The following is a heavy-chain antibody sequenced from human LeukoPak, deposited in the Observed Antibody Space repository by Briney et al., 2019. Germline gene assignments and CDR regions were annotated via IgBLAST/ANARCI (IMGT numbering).Heavy chain of an antibody. CDR3: ARDTTLVTLYYFDS. Sequence: GALRLSCAASGFNLRTYGMHWVRQAPGKGLEWVALSWYDGSTKYYADSVKGRFSISRDNSKNTVYLQMDGQRAEDTAVYYCARDTTLVTLYYFDSWGQGTLVTVSS. V-gene: IGHV3-33*01. CDR1: GFNLRTYG. CDR2: SWYDGSTK. D-gene: IGHD2-21*02. J-gene: IGHJ4*02.